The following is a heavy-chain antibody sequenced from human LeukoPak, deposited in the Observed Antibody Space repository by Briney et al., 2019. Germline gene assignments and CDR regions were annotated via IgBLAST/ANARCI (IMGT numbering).Heavy chain of an antibody. V-gene: IGHV3-23*01. CDR2: ISGSGDNGDNT. CDR3: AKSGSTSWYLDY. J-gene: IGHJ4*02. Sequence: GGSLRLSCAASGFTFSTYAMSWVRQAPGKGLEWVSAISGSGDNGDNTYYADSVKGQFTISRDNSKNTLHLQMNSLSAEDAAVYYCAKSGSTSWYLDYWGQGTLVTVSS. D-gene: IGHD6-13*01. CDR1: GFTFSTYA.